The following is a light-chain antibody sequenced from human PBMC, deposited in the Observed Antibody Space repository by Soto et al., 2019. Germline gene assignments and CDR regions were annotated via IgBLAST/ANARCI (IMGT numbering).Light chain of an antibody. CDR3: SSYTSTNSYV. J-gene: IGLJ1*01. CDR2: DVS. Sequence: LTKPASVSGSPGQSITISCTGTSSDVGGYNFVSWYQQHPGKAPQLMIYDVSERPSGVSYRFSGSKSGNTASLTISGLQAEDEADYYCSSYTSTNSYVFGTGTKVTVL. V-gene: IGLV2-14*01. CDR1: SSDVGGYNF.